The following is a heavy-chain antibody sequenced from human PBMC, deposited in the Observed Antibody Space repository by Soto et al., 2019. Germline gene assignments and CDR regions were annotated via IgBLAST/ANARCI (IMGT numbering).Heavy chain of an antibody. J-gene: IGHJ5*02. V-gene: IGHV4-39*01. CDR1: GGSISSSSYY. Sequence: SETLSLTCTVSGGSISSSSYYWGWIRQPPGKGLEWIGSIYYSGSTYYNPSLKSRVTISVDTSKNQFSLKLSSVTAADTAVYYCASAITTRQLANWFDPWGQGTLVTVSS. D-gene: IGHD6-13*01. CDR3: ASAITTRQLANWFDP. CDR2: IYYSGST.